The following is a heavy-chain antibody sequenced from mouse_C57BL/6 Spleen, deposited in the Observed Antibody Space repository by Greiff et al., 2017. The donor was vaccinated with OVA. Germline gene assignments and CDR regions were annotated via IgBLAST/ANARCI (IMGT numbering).Heavy chain of an antibody. CDR2: ISSGSSTI. D-gene: IGHD1-1*01. CDR3: ARKVYYGSSSPYYFDY. Sequence: EVKVVESGGGLVKPGGSLKLSCAASGFTFSDYGMHWVRQAPEKGLEWVAYISSGSSTIYYADTVKGRFTISRDNAKNTLFLQMTSLRSEDTAMYYCARKVYYGSSSPYYFDYWGQGTTLTVSS. CDR1: GFTFSDYG. J-gene: IGHJ2*01. V-gene: IGHV5-17*01.